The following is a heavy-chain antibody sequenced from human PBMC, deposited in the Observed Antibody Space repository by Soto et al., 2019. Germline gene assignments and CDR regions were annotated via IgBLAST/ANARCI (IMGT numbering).Heavy chain of an antibody. D-gene: IGHD3-9*01. Sequence: PSETLSLTCAFSGDSVTSNYLTWIRQSPEKGLEWIGYMHYTGFSFYNPSLKSRVAMSVDKSKNEFTLQLTSVTAADTAVYYCARDGRYSPGDWYDPWGQGTLVTVSS. CDR2: MHYTGFS. V-gene: IGHV4-59*02. CDR3: ARDGRYSPGDWYDP. J-gene: IGHJ5*02. CDR1: GDSVTSNY.